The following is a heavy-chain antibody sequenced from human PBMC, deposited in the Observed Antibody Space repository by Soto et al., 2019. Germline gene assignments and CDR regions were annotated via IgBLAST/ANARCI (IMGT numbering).Heavy chain of an antibody. V-gene: IGHV1-69*06. J-gene: IGHJ4*02. D-gene: IGHD6-13*01. CDR3: ARLEPAAAGAPFDY. CDR2: IIPIFGTA. Sequence: QVQLVQSGAEVKKPGSSVKVSCKASGGTFSSYAISWVRQAPGQGLEWMGGIIPIFGTANYAQKFQGRVTITADKSTSTAYMERSRLRSEDTAVYYWARLEPAAAGAPFDYWGQGNLVTVSS. CDR1: GGTFSSYA.